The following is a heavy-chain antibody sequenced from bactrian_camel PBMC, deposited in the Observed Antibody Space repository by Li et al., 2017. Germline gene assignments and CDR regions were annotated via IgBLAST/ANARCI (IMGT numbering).Heavy chain of an antibody. J-gene: IGHJ6*01. CDR2: ISSLSGST. CDR3: ATDLPSGCGYELGTPFPVAFTA. D-gene: IGHD3*01. V-gene: IGHV3S31*01. Sequence: VQLVESGGGLVQPGGSLRLSCAASGFTFSSDAVSWVRQAPGKGLEWVSTISSLSGSTYYTDSVKGRFTISRDNAKNTLYLQMNSLTLGDTAMYYCATDLPSGCGYELGTPFPVAFTAWGQGTQVTVS. CDR1: GFTFSSDA.